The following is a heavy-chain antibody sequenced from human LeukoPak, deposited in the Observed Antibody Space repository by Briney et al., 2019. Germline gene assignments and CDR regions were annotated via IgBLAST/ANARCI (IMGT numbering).Heavy chain of an antibody. CDR1: GYSISSGYY. V-gene: IGHV4-38-2*02. CDR3: ARSKNYFHMDV. CDR2: IYHSGST. J-gene: IGHJ6*03. Sequence: SETLSLTCTVSGYSISSGYYWGWIRQPPGKGLEWIGSIYHSGSTYYNPSLKSRVTISVDTSKNQFSLKLSSVTAADTAMFYCARSKNYFHMDVWGQGTTVTISS.